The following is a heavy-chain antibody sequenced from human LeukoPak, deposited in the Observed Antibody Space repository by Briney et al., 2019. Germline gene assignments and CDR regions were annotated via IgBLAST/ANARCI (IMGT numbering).Heavy chain of an antibody. D-gene: IGHD1-26*01. J-gene: IGHJ3*02. CDR1: RFTFSSYD. CDR2: ISGSGGST. Sequence: PGGTLRLSCAASRFTFSSYDMSWVRQAPGKGLEWVSAISGSGGSTYYADSVKGRLTISRDNSKNTLYLQMNSLRAEDTAVYYCAKVFEVGATGGAFDIWGQGTMVTVSS. V-gene: IGHV3-23*01. CDR3: AKVFEVGATGGAFDI.